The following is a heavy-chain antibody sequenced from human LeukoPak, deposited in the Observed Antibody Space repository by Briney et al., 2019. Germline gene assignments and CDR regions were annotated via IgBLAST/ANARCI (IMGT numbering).Heavy chain of an antibody. CDR1: GFTFTRYD. V-gene: IGHV1-18*01. CDR2: ISTYNGNT. D-gene: IGHD4-17*01. J-gene: IGHJ4*02. Sequence: ASVKVSCKASGFTFTRYDINWVRQAPGQGLEWMGWISTYNGNTNYAQKLQGRVTMTTDTSTSTAYMELRSLISDDAAVYYCARGDDYGDYWGLYWGQGTLVTVSS. CDR3: ARGDDYGDYWGLY.